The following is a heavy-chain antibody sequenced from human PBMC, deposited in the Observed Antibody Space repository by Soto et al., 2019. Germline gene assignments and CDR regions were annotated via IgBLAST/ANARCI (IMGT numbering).Heavy chain of an antibody. V-gene: IGHV1-18*01. CDR3: ARGTGGNWAAFDI. CDR1: GYTFSSYA. J-gene: IGHJ3*02. Sequence: VASVKVSCKPSGYTFSSYAISWVRQAPGQGLEWMGWISAYNDNTNYVQKLQGRVTMTTDTSTSTAYMELRSLRSDDTAVYYCARGTGGNWAAFDIWGQGTMVTVS. CDR2: ISAYNDNT. D-gene: IGHD2-15*01.